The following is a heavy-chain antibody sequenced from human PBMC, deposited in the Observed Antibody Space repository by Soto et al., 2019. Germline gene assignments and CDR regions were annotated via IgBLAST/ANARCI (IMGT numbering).Heavy chain of an antibody. D-gene: IGHD6-25*01. J-gene: IGHJ1*01. V-gene: IGHV3-11*01. Sequence: GGSLRLSCAASEFTFSDYYMSWIRQAPGKGLEWVAYITSSGSAIYYADSVKGRFTVSWDNAKKSLSLQMTSLRVDDMAVYYYTRGHRQRRDIQHWGQGTLVTISS. CDR3: TRGHRQRRDIQH. CDR2: ITSSGSAI. CDR1: EFTFSDYY.